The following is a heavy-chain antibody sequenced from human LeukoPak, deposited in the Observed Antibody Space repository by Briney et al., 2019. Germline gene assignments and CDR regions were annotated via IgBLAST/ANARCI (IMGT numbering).Heavy chain of an antibody. Sequence: SETLSLTCTVSGGSISSSSYYWGWIRQPPGKGLEWIGSIYYSGSTYYNPSLKSRVTISVDTSKNQFSLKLSSVTAADTAVYYCARRFSLVGATPRFDYWGQGTLVTVSS. CDR2: IYYSGST. J-gene: IGHJ4*02. D-gene: IGHD1-26*01. CDR1: GGSISSSSYY. CDR3: ARRFSLVGATPRFDY. V-gene: IGHV4-39*01.